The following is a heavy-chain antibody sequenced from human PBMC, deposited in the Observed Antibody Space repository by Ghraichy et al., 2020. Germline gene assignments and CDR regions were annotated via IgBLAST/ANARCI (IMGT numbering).Heavy chain of an antibody. J-gene: IGHJ4*02. CDR2: IIPILGIA. Sequence: SVKVSCKASGGTFSSYAISWVRQAPGQGLEWMGRIIPILGIANYAQKFQGRVTITADNSTSTAYMELSSLRSEDTAVYYCAREIDSYGSPLDYWGQGTLVTVSS. CDR1: GGTFSSYA. V-gene: IGHV1-69*04. CDR3: AREIDSYGSPLDY. D-gene: IGHD5-18*01.